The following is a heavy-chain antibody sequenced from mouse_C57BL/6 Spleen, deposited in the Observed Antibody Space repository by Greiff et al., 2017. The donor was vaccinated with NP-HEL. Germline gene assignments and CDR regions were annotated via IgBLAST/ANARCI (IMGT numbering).Heavy chain of an antibody. D-gene: IGHD2-3*01. CDR2: INPNNGGT. CDR1: GYTFTDYY. J-gene: IGHJ4*01. Sequence: VQLQQSGPELVKPGASVKISCKASGYTFTDYYMNWVKQSHGKSLEWIGDINPNNGGTSYNQKFKGKATLTVDKSSSTAYMELRSLTSEDSAVYYCARWLLRAMDYWGQGTSVTVSS. V-gene: IGHV1-26*01. CDR3: ARWLLRAMDY.